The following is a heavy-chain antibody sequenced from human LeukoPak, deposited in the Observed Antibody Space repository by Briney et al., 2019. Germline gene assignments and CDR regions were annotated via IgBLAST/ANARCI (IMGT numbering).Heavy chain of an antibody. Sequence: SSETLSLTCTLSAGSISSYYWSWIRQPPGKGLEWIGYIYYSGSTNYNPSLKSRVTISVDTSKNQFSLKLSSVTAADTAVYYCARDRWSGYSDAFDIWGQGTMVTVSS. CDR1: AGSISSYY. V-gene: IGHV4-59*01. J-gene: IGHJ3*02. CDR2: IYYSGST. D-gene: IGHD3-3*01. CDR3: ARDRWSGYSDAFDI.